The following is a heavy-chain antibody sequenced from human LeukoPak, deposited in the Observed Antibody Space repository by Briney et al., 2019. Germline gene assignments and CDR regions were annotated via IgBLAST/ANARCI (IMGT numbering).Heavy chain of an antibody. D-gene: IGHD3-22*01. J-gene: IGHJ6*02. CDR3: ARNYYDSSGYYYDYYYGMDV. CDR2: INHSGST. Sequence: SETLSLTCTVSGGSISSSSYYWGWIRQPPGKGLEWIGEINHSGSTNHNPSLKSRVTISVDTSKNQFSLKLSSVTAADTAVYYCARNYYDSSGYYYDYYYGMDVWGQGTTVTVSS. V-gene: IGHV4-39*07. CDR1: GGSISSSSYY.